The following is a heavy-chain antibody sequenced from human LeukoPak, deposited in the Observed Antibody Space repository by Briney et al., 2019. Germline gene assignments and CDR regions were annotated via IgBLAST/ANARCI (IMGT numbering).Heavy chain of an antibody. CDR1: GGSFSGYY. J-gene: IGHJ5*02. V-gene: IGHV4-34*01. D-gene: IGHD3-10*01. CDR2: INHSGST. Sequence: SETLSLTCAVYGGSFSGYYWSWIRQPPGKGLEWIGEINHSGSTNYNPSLKSRVTISVDTSKNQFSLKLSSVTAADTAVYYCARGWVLLWSGELLYRRNWFDPWGQGTLVTVSS. CDR3: ARGWVLLWSGELLYRRNWFDP.